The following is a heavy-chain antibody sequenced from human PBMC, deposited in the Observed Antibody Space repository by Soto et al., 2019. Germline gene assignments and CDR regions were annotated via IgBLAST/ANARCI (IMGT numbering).Heavy chain of an antibody. V-gene: IGHV3-23*01. Sequence: GGSLRLSCAASGFTFSSYAMSWVRQAPGKGLEWVSAISGSGGSTYYADSVKGRFTISRDNSKNTLYLQMNSLRAEDTAVYYCAKDQSTYYDILTGYYLIPRQYYHGMDVWGQGTTVTVSS. D-gene: IGHD3-9*01. CDR2: ISGSGGST. CDR3: AKDQSTYYDILTGYYLIPRQYYHGMDV. J-gene: IGHJ6*02. CDR1: GFTFSSYA.